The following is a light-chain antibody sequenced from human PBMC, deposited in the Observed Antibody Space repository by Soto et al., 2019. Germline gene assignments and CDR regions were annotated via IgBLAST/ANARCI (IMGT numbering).Light chain of an antibody. J-gene: IGKJ3*01. CDR2: GAS. Sequence: EIVLTQSPGTLSLSPGQRATLSCRASESISRDYLAWYQQRLGQAPRVVIYGASTRATGIPERFSGSGSGTDFTLTISRLEPEDFAVYYCQQYGRSPFTFGPGTKVDIK. CDR3: QQYGRSPFT. CDR1: ESISRDY. V-gene: IGKV3-20*01.